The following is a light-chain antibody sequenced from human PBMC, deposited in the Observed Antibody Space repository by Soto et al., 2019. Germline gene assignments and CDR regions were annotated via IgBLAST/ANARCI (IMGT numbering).Light chain of an antibody. Sequence: EIVLTQSPVTLPLSPGERATLSCRASQSVRTYLAWYQVKPGQAPRLLIYDASSRASGVPARFSGSGSGTDFTLPISSLEPEDFALYYCQQRNSWPPITFGQGTRLEIK. CDR1: QSVRTY. V-gene: IGKV3-11*01. CDR2: DAS. J-gene: IGKJ5*01. CDR3: QQRNSWPPIT.